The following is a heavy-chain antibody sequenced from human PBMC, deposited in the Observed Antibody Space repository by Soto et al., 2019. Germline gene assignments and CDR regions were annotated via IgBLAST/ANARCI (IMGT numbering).Heavy chain of an antibody. J-gene: IGHJ4*02. CDR3: AKDHYDTLTGYYGPDY. V-gene: IGHV3-30*18. CDR1: GFTFSSYG. D-gene: IGHD3-9*01. CDR2: ISYDGSNK. Sequence: QVQLVESGGGVVQPGRSLRLSCAASGFTFSSYGIHWVRQAPGKGLEWVAVISYDGSNKYYADSVKGRFTMSRDNSKNTLYLQMNSLRAEDTAVYYCAKDHYDTLTGYYGPDYWGQGTLVTVSS.